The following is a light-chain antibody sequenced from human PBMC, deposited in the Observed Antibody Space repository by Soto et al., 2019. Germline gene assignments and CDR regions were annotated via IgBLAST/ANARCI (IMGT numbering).Light chain of an antibody. CDR3: MQALQTPRT. J-gene: IGKJ1*01. V-gene: IGKV2-28*01. Sequence: DIVMTQSPLSLPVTPGEPASISCRSSQSLLHSNGYNYLVWYLQKPGQSPQLLIYWSSNRAAGVPDRFSGSGSGTDFTLKISRVEAEDVGVYYCMQALQTPRTFGQGTKVEI. CDR1: QSLLHSNGYNY. CDR2: WSS.